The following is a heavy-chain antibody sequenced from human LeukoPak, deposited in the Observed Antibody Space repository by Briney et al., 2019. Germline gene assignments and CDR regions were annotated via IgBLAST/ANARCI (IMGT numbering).Heavy chain of an antibody. CDR1: GFTFSSYS. CDR2: ISSSSSYI. V-gene: IGHV3-21*01. J-gene: IGHJ4*02. Sequence: GSLRLSCAASGFTFSSYSMNWVRQAPGKGLEWVSSISSSSSYIYYTDSMKGRFTISRDNAKNSLYLQMNSLRAEDTAVYYCARDLRDYVWGSYRAPFDYWGQGTLVTVSS. D-gene: IGHD3-16*02. CDR3: ARDLRDYVWGSYRAPFDY.